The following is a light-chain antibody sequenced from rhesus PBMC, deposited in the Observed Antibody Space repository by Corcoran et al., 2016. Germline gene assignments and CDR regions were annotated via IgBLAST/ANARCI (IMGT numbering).Light chain of an antibody. J-gene: IGKJ1*01. V-gene: IGKV1-37*01. CDR2: YAS. Sequence: DIQMTQSPSSLSASVGDRVTITCRASQGISSYLEWYQQKPGKAPKPLIYYASNLESGVPSRFSGSGSGTEFTLTISSLQPEDFATYYWQQYNSDPWTFGQGTKVEIK. CDR1: QGISSY. CDR3: QQYNSDPWT.